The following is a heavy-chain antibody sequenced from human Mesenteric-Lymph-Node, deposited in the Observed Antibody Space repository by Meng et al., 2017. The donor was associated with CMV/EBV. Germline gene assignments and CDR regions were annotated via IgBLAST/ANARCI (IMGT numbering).Heavy chain of an antibody. Sequence: GESLKISCAASGFTFSTYWMSWVRQVPGKGPEWVANINRDGDEKYYVASVRGRFTVSRDNARNSLYLQMTSLRAEDTAVYYCARDQLHFGAFFYNFDSWGQGTLVTVSS. D-gene: IGHD3-16*01. J-gene: IGHJ4*02. V-gene: IGHV3-7*01. CDR1: GFTFSTYW. CDR3: ARDQLHFGAFFYNFDS. CDR2: INRDGDEK.